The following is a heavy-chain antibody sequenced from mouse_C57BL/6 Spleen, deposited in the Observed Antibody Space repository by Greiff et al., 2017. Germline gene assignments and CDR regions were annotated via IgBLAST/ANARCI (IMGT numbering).Heavy chain of an antibody. CDR1: GYTFTSYW. Sequence: QVQLQQPGAELVKPGASVKMSCKASGYTFTSYWITWVKQRPGQGLEWIGDIYPGSGSTNYNEKFKSKATLTVVTSSSTAYMQLSSLTSEDSAVYYCARDYGSSSLFDYWGQGTTLTVSS. CDR3: ARDYGSSSLFDY. V-gene: IGHV1-55*01. D-gene: IGHD1-1*01. CDR2: IYPGSGST. J-gene: IGHJ2*01.